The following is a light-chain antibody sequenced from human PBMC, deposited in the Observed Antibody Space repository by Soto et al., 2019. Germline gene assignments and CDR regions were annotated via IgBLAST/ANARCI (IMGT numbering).Light chain of an antibody. CDR1: SSDVGGYNY. V-gene: IGLV2-14*01. CDR2: EVS. CDR3: SSYTSSSTPYV. J-gene: IGLJ1*01. Sequence: QSALTQPASVSGSPGQSITISCTGTSSDVGGYNYVSWYQQHPGKAPKLMIYEVSNRPPGVSNRFSGSKSGNTASLTISGLQAEDEADCYCSSYTSSSTPYVFGTGTKVTVL.